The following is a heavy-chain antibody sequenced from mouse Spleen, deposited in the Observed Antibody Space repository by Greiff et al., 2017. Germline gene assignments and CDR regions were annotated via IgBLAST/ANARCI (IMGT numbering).Heavy chain of an antibody. D-gene: IGHD1-2*01. CDR2: IDPSDSYT. Sequence: QVQLQQPGAELVKPGASVKLSCKASGYTFTSYWMQWVTQRPGPGLEWLGEIDPSDSYTNYNQKFKGKATLTVDTSSSTAYMQLSSLTSEDSAVYYCARWGYGYHFDYWGQGTTLTVSS. V-gene: IGHV1-50*01. CDR3: ARWGYGYHFDY. J-gene: IGHJ2*01. CDR1: GYTFTSYW.